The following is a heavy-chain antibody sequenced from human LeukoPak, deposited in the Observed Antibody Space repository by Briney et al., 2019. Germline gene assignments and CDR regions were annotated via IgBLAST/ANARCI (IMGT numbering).Heavy chain of an antibody. J-gene: IGHJ6*02. V-gene: IGHV3-30*18. CDR2: ISYDGSNK. D-gene: IGHD1-14*01. CDR1: GFTFSSYG. Sequence: PGGSLRLSCAASGFTFSSYGMHWVRQAPGKGLEWVAVISYDGSNKYYADPVKGRFTISRDNSKNTLYLQMNSLRAEDTAVYYCAKDLTLYYYYGMDVWGQGTTVTVSS. CDR3: AKDLTLYYYYGMDV.